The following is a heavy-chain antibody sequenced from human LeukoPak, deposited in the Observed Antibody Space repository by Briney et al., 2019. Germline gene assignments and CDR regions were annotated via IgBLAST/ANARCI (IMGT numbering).Heavy chain of an antibody. CDR3: ARVAVNWFDP. Sequence: SETLSLTCTVSGGSISSYYRSWIRQPPGKGLEWIGYIYYSGSTNYNPSLKSRVTISVDTSKNQFSLKLSSVTAADTAVYYCARVAVNWFDPWGQGTLVTVSS. CDR1: GGSISSYY. V-gene: IGHV4-59*01. J-gene: IGHJ5*02. D-gene: IGHD2-15*01. CDR2: IYYSGST.